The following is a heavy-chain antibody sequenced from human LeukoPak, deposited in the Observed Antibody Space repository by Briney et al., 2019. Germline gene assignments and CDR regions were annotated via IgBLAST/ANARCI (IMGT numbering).Heavy chain of an antibody. CDR1: GFTFSSYA. Sequence: GGSLRLSCAASGFTFSSYAMSWVRQAPGKGLEWVSSVSGSGDSTYYADSVKGRFTISRDNSKNTLYLQMNSLRAEDTAVYYCAKGPRGGPFSVYYFDYWGQGTLVTVSS. J-gene: IGHJ4*02. V-gene: IGHV3-23*01. CDR3: AKGPRGGPFSVYYFDY. CDR2: VSGSGDST. D-gene: IGHD3-16*01.